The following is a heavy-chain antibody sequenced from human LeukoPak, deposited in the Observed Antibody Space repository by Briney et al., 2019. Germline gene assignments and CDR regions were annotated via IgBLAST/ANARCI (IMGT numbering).Heavy chain of an antibody. V-gene: IGHV4-34*01. D-gene: IGHD3-3*01. J-gene: IGHJ2*01. Sequence: SETLSLTWAVYGGSFSGYYWSWIRQPPGKGLEWIGEINHSGSTNYNPSLKSRVTISVDTSKNQFSLKLSSVTAADTAVYYCARGDLYYDFWSGYHSRDWYFDLWGRGTLVTVSS. CDR1: GGSFSGYY. CDR3: ARGDLYYDFWSGYHSRDWYFDL. CDR2: INHSGST.